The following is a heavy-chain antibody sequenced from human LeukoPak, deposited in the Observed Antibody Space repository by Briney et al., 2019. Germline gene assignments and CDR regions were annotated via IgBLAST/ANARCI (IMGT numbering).Heavy chain of an antibody. J-gene: IGHJ4*02. CDR3: ARDTIPLTTVGTRRLTWWDY. CDR1: GYTFTSYG. CDR2: ISAYNGNT. D-gene: IGHD4-23*01. Sequence: EASVKVSCKAPGYTFTSYGISWVRQAPGQGLEWMGWISAYNGNTNYAQKLQGRVTMTTDTSTSTAYMELRSLRSDDTAVYYCARDTIPLTTVGTRRLTWWDYWGQGTLVTVSS. V-gene: IGHV1-18*01.